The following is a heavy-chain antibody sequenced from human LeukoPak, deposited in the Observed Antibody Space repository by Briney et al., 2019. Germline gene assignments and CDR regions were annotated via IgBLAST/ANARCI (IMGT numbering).Heavy chain of an antibody. Sequence: GGSLRLSCVASGFTFSSSWMSWVRRAPGKGLEWVANIKQDGTEEYYVDSVRGRFSISKDNAKNSLYLQINSLRAEDTAVYYCARDPCHGALDYWGQGALVTVSS. CDR2: IKQDGTEE. CDR1: GFTFSSSW. D-gene: IGHD2-2*01. J-gene: IGHJ4*02. CDR3: ARDPCHGALDY. V-gene: IGHV3-7*03.